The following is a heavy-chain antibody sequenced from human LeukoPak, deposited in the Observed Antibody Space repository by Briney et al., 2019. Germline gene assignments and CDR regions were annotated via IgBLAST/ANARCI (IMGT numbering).Heavy chain of an antibody. J-gene: IGHJ5*02. CDR1: GGSISSSSYY. Sequence: SETLSLTCTVSGGSISSSSYYWGWIRQPPGKGLEWIGSIYYSGSTYYNPSLKSRVTISVHTSKNQFSLKLSSVTAADTAVYYCARGIHSSSTVPTLNWFDPWGQGTLVTVSS. D-gene: IGHD6-13*01. V-gene: IGHV4-39*07. CDR3: ARGIHSSSTVPTLNWFDP. CDR2: IYYSGST.